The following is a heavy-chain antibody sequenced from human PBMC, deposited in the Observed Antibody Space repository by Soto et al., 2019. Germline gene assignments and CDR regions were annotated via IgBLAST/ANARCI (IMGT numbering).Heavy chain of an antibody. CDR2: INPDGSAK. CDR1: GFTFSSYW. CDR3: AKPRTGIVAFHS. Sequence: EVQLVESGGGLVQPGGSLRLSCAASGFTFSSYWMTWVRQVPGKGLEWVAYINPDGSAKSYASSVKGRFTSSRDNAKNSLYLQMNSLRAEDTAVYYCAKPRTGIVAFHSWGQVTMVTVSS. V-gene: IGHV3-7*01. J-gene: IGHJ3*02. D-gene: IGHD3-16*02.